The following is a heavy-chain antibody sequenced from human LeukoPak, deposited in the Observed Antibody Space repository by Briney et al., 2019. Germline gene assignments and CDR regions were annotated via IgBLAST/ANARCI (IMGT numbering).Heavy chain of an antibody. CDR3: AKDLIAAAGTGY. J-gene: IGHJ4*02. CDR1: GFTFSSNA. D-gene: IGHD6-13*01. CDR2: TNGSGGST. Sequence: GGTLRFSSAAYGFTFSSNAMSWVRPAPGQGLEWVLATNGSGGSTSYEDSVKGRFTISRDNSQNTLYLQMNSLRAEDTAVYYCAKDLIAAAGTGYWGQGTLVTVSS. V-gene: IGHV3-23*01.